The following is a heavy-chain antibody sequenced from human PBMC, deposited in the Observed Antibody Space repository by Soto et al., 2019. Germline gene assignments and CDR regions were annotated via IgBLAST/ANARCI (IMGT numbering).Heavy chain of an antibody. Sequence: PGGSLRLSCAASGFTFSSYGMHWVRQAPGKGLEWVAVIWYDGSNKYYADSVKGRFTISRDNSKNTLYLQMNSLRAEDTAVYYCARDTPYYDILAPSCFDYWGQGTLVTVSS. CDR3: ARDTPYYDILAPSCFDY. V-gene: IGHV3-33*01. D-gene: IGHD3-9*01. CDR2: IWYDGSNK. J-gene: IGHJ4*02. CDR1: GFTFSSYG.